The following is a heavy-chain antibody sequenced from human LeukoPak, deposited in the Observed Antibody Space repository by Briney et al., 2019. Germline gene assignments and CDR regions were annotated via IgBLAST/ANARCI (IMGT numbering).Heavy chain of an antibody. J-gene: IGHJ6*02. V-gene: IGHV4-34*01. CDR2: INHSGST. CDR1: GGSFSGYY. D-gene: IGHD3-22*01. CDR3: ARTYYYDSSGYSYGMDV. Sequence: SETLSLTCAVYGGSFSGYYWSWIRQPPGKGLEWIGEINHSGSTNYNPSLKSRVTISVDTSKNQFSLKLSSVTAADTAVYYCARTYYYDSSGYSYGMDVWGQGTTVAVSS.